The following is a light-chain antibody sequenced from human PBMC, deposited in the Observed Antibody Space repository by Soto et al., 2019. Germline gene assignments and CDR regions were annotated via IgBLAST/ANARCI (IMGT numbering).Light chain of an antibody. CDR2: WAS. J-gene: IGKJ1*01. V-gene: IGKV4-1*01. CDR3: QQYYSTPPT. Sequence: DIVMTQSPDSLAVSLGERATINCKSSQSVLYSSNNKNYLAWYQQKPGQPPKLLIYWASTRESGVPDRFSGSGSGTDFTLTISSLRAEDVAVYYCQQYYSTPPTFGQGTKV. CDR1: QSVLYSSNNKNY.